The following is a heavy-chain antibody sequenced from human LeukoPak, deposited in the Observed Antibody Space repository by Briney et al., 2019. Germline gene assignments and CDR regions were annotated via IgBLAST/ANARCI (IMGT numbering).Heavy chain of an antibody. CDR3: ARPRSLSAPSSWFDP. D-gene: IGHD2-15*01. CDR2: IYYSGNT. V-gene: IGHV4-39*01. CDR1: GGSISTSSYY. Sequence: SETLSLTCTVSGGSISTSSYYWAWIRQPPGKGLEWIGSIYYSGNTYYNSSLESRVTISVDTSDKHFSLELTSVTAADTAVYYCARPRSLSAPSSWFDPWGQGTLVIVSA. J-gene: IGHJ5*02.